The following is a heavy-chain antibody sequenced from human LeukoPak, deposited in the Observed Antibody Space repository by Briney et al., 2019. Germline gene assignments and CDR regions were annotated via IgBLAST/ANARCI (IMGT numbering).Heavy chain of an antibody. CDR1: GFTVITND. V-gene: IGHV3-53*01. CDR2: LYSDGNT. CDR3: ARGVEPLAANTLAY. Sequence: GGSLRLSCAASGFTVITNDMPWVRQAPGKGLEWVSVLYSDGNTKYADSVQGRFTISRDNSNNTLYLEMNSLSPDDTAVYYCARGVEPLAANTLAYWGQGTLVTVSS. D-gene: IGHD1-14*01. J-gene: IGHJ4*02.